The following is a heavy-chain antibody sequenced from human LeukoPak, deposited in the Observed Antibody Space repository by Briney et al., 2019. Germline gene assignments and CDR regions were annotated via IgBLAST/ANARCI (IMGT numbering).Heavy chain of an antibody. CDR3: ARVLSGSWDWFDP. J-gene: IGHJ5*02. V-gene: IGHV3-33*08. Sequence: GRSLRLSCAASGFTFSSYGMHWVRRAPGKGLEWVAVIWYGGSKKYYADSVKGRFTISRDNSKNTLYLQMNSLRAEDTAVYYCARVLSGSWDWFDPWGQGTLVTVSS. D-gene: IGHD3-22*01. CDR2: IWYGGSKK. CDR1: GFTFSSYG.